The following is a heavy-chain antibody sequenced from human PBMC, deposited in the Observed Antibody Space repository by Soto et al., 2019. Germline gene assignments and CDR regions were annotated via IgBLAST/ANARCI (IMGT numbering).Heavy chain of an antibody. V-gene: IGHV1-8*01. CDR2: MNPGSGDT. Sequence: ASVKVSCKASGYSFTNNDVCWVQQATGQGLEWMGWMNPGSGDTGYAQKFQGRVTMTRDISIATAYMELSSLRSDDTAIYYCARMATFGSLNWFDPWGQGTLVTVSS. CDR3: ARMATFGSLNWFDP. D-gene: IGHD3-16*01. CDR1: GYSFTNND. J-gene: IGHJ5*02.